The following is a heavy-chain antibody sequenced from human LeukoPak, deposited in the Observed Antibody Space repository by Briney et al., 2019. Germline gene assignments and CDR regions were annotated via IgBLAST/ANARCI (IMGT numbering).Heavy chain of an antibody. CDR2: IWYDGSNK. CDR1: GFSFSSYG. CDR3: AKVGYGDYYFDY. V-gene: IGHV3-33*06. J-gene: IGHJ4*02. D-gene: IGHD4-17*01. Sequence: SGGSLRLSCAASGFSFSSYGMHWVRRAPGKGLEWVAVIWYDGSNKYYADSVKGRFTISRDNSKNTLYLQMSSLRAEDTAVYYCAKVGYGDYYFDYWGQGTLVTVSS.